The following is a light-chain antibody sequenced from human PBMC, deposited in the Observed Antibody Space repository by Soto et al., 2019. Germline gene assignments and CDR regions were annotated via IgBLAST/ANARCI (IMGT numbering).Light chain of an antibody. Sequence: EIVLTQSPGTLSLSPGESATLSCRASQSFSSSYLAWYQQKPGQAPMLLIYGASSRATSIPDRFSGSGSGIHFTLTIISLELEFFAVYLCLHYGSALFTFGRGSKVDVK. CDR2: GAS. V-gene: IGKV3-20*01. CDR1: QSFSSSY. J-gene: IGKJ3*01. CDR3: LHYGSALFT.